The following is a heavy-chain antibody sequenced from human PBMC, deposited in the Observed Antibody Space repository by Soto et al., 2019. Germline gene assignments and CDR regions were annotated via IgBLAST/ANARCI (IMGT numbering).Heavy chain of an antibody. Sequence: QVQLVQSGAEVKKPGASVKVSCKASGYTFTSYDINWVRQATGQGLERMGWMNPNSGNTGYAQKFQGRVTMTRNASFPIAYMELSSLRSEDTAVHYCAREMTPRGMDVWGQGTTVTVSS. CDR3: AREMTPRGMDV. CDR1: GYTFTSYD. CDR2: MNPNSGNT. J-gene: IGHJ6*02. V-gene: IGHV1-8*01.